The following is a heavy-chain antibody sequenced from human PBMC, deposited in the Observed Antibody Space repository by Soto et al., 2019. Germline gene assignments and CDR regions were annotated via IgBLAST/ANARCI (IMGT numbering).Heavy chain of an antibody. Sequence: EMQLLESGGGLVQPGGSLRLSCVASGFTFSNFAMSWVRQAPGKGLEWVSLISGSGASTSYADSVKGRFTVSRDNSKNTLYLQMNTLRADDTAVYYCAIDRSYSSDWAVTPFDYWGQGTLVTVSS. CDR3: AIDRSYSSDWAVTPFDY. D-gene: IGHD6-19*01. V-gene: IGHV3-23*01. CDR1: GFTFSNFA. CDR2: ISGSGAST. J-gene: IGHJ4*02.